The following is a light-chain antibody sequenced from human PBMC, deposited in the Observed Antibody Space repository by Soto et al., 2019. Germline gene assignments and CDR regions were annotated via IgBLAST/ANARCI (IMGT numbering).Light chain of an antibody. Sequence: EIVLTQSPGTLSLSPGDRATISCRASQSLSGNLALAWYQQKPGQAPRLLIYDTSNRATGIPARFSGSGSGTDFTLTISALEPEDFAVYYCQQRSNWPPNTFGGGTKVDIK. V-gene: IGKV3-11*01. CDR3: QQRSNWPPNT. CDR2: DTS. CDR1: QSLSGN. J-gene: IGKJ4*01.